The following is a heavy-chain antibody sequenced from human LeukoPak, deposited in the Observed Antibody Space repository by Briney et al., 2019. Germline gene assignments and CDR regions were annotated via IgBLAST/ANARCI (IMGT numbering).Heavy chain of an antibody. V-gene: IGHV4-39*07. CDR3: PRVGPTWDYYYMDV. D-gene: IGHD1-26*01. Sequence: LESLSLTCSVSGDSVTSTYYWGWIRQPPGKGLEWIGCTYYSGATYSDPSLKSRVAMSVDTSRNQFSLKLSSVTAADTALYYCPRVGPTWDYYYMDVWGKGTPVIVSS. J-gene: IGHJ6*03. CDR1: GDSVTSTYY. CDR2: TYYSGAT.